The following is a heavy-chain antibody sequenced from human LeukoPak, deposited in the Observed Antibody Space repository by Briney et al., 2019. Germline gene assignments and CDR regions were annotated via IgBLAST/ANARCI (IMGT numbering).Heavy chain of an antibody. J-gene: IGHJ4*02. V-gene: IGHV1-2*02. CDR1: GYTFTGYY. Sequence: ASVKVSCKASGYTFTGYYMHWVRQAPGQGLEWMGLINPNNSRTHFAQKLQGRVTLNRDTSISTAYMELSGLRSDDTAVYYCARDNKGSYDYWGQGTLVTVSS. CDR3: ARDNKGSYDY. CDR2: INPNNSRT. D-gene: IGHD1-26*01.